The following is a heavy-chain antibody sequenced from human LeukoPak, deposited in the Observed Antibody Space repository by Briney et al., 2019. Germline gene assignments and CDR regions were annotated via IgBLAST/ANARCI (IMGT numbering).Heavy chain of an antibody. V-gene: IGHV4-59*10. J-gene: IGHJ4*02. CDR3: ARGYCSGGSCYSGSNFDY. Sequence: SETLSLTCAVYGGSFSGYYWSWIRQPAGKGLEWIGRIYTSGSTNYNPSLKSRVTMSVDTSKNQFSLKLSSVTAADTAVYYCARGYCSGGSCYSGSNFDYWGQGTLVTVSS. CDR2: IYTSGST. CDR1: GGSFSGYY. D-gene: IGHD2-15*01.